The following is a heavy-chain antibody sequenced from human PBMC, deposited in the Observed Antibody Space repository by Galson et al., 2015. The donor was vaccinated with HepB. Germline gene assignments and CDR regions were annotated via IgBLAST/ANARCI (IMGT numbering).Heavy chain of an antibody. CDR1: GFTFSNVW. Sequence: SLRLSCAASGFTFSNVWMSWVRQGPGKGPEWVGRIQSKRDDETADHAAPVKGRFTISRDDSKDTLYLQMDSLKTEDTAVYYCGVYSYGAVGHWGQGTLVPVSS. CDR2: IQSKRDDETA. V-gene: IGHV3-15*01. D-gene: IGHD5-18*01. CDR3: GVYSYGAVGH. J-gene: IGHJ4*02.